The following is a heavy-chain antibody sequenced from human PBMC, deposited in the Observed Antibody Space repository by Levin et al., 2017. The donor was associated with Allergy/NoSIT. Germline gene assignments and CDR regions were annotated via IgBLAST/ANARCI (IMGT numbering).Heavy chain of an antibody. Sequence: ESLKISCTVSGGSIRSHYWGWIRQSPGKELEWIGTFYYSGTTNYNPSLQSRVTISADTSKNQFSLNVASVTPADTAVYYCARGYTLMVPNFDFWGQGTLVTVSS. CDR2: FYYSGTT. D-gene: IGHD3-10*01. J-gene: IGHJ4*02. CDR1: GGSIRSHY. CDR3: ARGYTLMVPNFDF. V-gene: IGHV4-59*11.